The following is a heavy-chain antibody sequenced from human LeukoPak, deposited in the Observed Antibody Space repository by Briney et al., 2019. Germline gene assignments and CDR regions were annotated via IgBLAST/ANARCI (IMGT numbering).Heavy chain of an antibody. CDR2: MNPNSGNT. CDR1: GYTFTSYD. Sequence: ASVKVSCKASGYTFTSYDINWVRQATGQGLEWMGWMNPNSGNTGYAQKFQGRVTMTRNTSISTVYMELSSLRSEDTAVYYCARLYGGNSIYYFDYWGQGTLVTVSS. D-gene: IGHD4-23*01. V-gene: IGHV1-8*01. J-gene: IGHJ4*02. CDR3: ARLYGGNSIYYFDY.